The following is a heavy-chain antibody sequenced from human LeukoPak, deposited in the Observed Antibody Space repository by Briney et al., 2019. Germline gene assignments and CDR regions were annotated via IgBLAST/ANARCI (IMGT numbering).Heavy chain of an antibody. J-gene: IGHJ3*02. Sequence: SETLSLTCTVSGGSLSSSGYYWGWIRQPPGKGLGWIGSIYYSGSAYYNPSLKSRVTISVDTSSNQFSLKLSSVTAADTAVYYCASRLRPNDAFDIWGQGTMVTVSS. D-gene: IGHD5-12*01. CDR3: ASRLRPNDAFDI. CDR1: GGSLSSSGYY. V-gene: IGHV4-39*01. CDR2: IYYSGSA.